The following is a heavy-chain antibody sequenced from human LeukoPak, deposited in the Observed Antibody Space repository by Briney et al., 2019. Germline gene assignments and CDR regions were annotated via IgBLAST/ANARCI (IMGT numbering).Heavy chain of an antibody. J-gene: IGHJ4*02. CDR1: GFTFSDHY. D-gene: IGHD4-23*01. Sequence: GGSLRLSCEVSGFTFSDHYMSWIRQAPGKRLEWVSYISSGSTYTNYADSVEGRFTISRDNAKNSLYLQMNSQRAEDTAVYYCARGDYGGDYFDYWGQGTLVTVSS. CDR3: ARGDYGGDYFDY. CDR2: ISSGSTYT. V-gene: IGHV3-11*05.